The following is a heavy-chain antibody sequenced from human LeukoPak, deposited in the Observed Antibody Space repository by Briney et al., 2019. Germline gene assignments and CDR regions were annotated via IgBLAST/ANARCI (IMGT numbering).Heavy chain of an antibody. CDR1: GGSISSGDYY. Sequence: NPSETLSLTCTVSGGSISSGDYYWSWIRQPPGKGLEWIGYIYYSGSTYYNPSLKSRVTISVDTSKNQFSLKLSSVTAADTAVYYCARGGSSPSEPGGDAFDIWGQGTMVTVSS. CDR2: IYYSGST. D-gene: IGHD2-2*01. CDR3: ARGGSSPSEPGGDAFDI. V-gene: IGHV4-30-4*08. J-gene: IGHJ3*02.